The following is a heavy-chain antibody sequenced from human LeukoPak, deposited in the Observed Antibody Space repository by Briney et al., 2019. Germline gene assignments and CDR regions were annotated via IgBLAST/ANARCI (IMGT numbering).Heavy chain of an antibody. CDR2: IGTSGADI. J-gene: IGHJ4*02. CDR3: ARDPNWGSGY. Sequence: GGSLRLSCEASGFAFSSYWASWVRQPPGKGLEWVSVIGTSGADIYYADSVKGRFSISRDNSKNTLSLQMNSLRVDDTAVYYCARDPNWGSGYWGQGTLVTVSS. V-gene: IGHV3-23*01. D-gene: IGHD7-27*01. CDR1: GFAFSSYW.